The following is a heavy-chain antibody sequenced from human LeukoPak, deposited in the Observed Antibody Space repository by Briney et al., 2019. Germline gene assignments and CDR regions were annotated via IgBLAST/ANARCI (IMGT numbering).Heavy chain of an antibody. D-gene: IGHD4-17*01. CDR3: AKGDYGDPSRPGGYYGMDV. J-gene: IGHJ6*02. CDR2: ISSSSSTI. CDR1: GFTFSSYS. Sequence: PGGSLRLSCAASGFTFSSYSMNWVRQAPGKGLEWVSYISSSSSTIYYADSVKGRFTISRDNAKNSLYLQMNSLRAEDTAVYYCAKGDYGDPSRPGGYYGMDVWGQGTTVTVSS. V-gene: IGHV3-48*04.